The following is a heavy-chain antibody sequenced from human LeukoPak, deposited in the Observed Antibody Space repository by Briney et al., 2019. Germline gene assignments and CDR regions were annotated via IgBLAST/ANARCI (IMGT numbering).Heavy chain of an antibody. CDR2: FDPEDGET. D-gene: IGHD1-26*01. J-gene: IGHJ5*02. CDR3: ATFLPGSPIVGARRVVDP. CDR1: GYTLTELS. V-gene: IGHV1-24*01. Sequence: ASVKVSCKVSGYTLTELSMHWVRQAPGKGLEWMGGFDPEDGETIYAQKFQGRVTMTEDTSTDTAYMELSSLRSEDTAVYYCATFLPGSPIVGARRVVDPWGQGTLVTVSS.